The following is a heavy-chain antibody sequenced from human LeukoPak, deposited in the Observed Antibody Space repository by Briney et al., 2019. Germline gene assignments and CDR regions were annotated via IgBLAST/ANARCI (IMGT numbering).Heavy chain of an antibody. Sequence: GASVKVSCKASGYTFTGYYMHWVRQAPGQGLEWMGWINPNSGGTNYAQKFQGRVTMTRDTSISTAYMELSRLRSDDTAVYYCARDKTIFGVVIYFGYWGQGTLVTVSS. CDR3: ARDKTIFGVVIYFGY. D-gene: IGHD3-3*01. CDR2: INPNSGGT. J-gene: IGHJ4*02. V-gene: IGHV1-2*02. CDR1: GYTFTGYY.